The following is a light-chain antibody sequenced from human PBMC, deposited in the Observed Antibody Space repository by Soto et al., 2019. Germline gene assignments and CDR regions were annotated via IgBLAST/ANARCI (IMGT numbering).Light chain of an antibody. CDR3: SSFTSSNTLV. J-gene: IGLJ2*01. CDR2: DVS. V-gene: IGLV2-14*01. CDR1: SSDVGGYIY. Sequence: QSALTQPASVSGSPGQSITISCTGTSSDVGGYIYVSWHQQHPGTAPKLTIYDVSNRPSGVSNRFSGSKSGNTASLTISGLQAEDEADYYCSSFTSSNTLVFGGGTKVTVL.